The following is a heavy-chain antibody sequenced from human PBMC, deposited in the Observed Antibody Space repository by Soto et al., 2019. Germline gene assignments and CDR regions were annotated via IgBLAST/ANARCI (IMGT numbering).Heavy chain of an antibody. CDR3: ARGPHASDGYSRSFGMGV. Sequence: QVQLVQSGAEVKKPGASVKVSCKASGYTFSSYDINWVRQATGQGLEWMGWMNPNSGNTGYAQKFQGRVTMTRNTSITTAYMELSSLRSEDTAVYYCARGPHASDGYSRSFGMGVWGQGTTVTVSS. D-gene: IGHD1-26*01. J-gene: IGHJ6*02. CDR1: GYTFSSYD. V-gene: IGHV1-8*01. CDR2: MNPNSGNT.